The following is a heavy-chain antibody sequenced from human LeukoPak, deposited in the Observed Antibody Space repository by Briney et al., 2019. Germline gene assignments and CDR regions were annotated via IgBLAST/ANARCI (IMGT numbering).Heavy chain of an antibody. J-gene: IGHJ2*01. V-gene: IGHV1-69*06. CDR2: IIPVIGTA. CDR1: RCTFSSYA. Sequence: ASVKVSCKASRCTFSSYAINWVRQAPGQGLEWLGRIIPVIGTAHYAQKFQGRVTIIADKSTTIAYMDLNSLTSEDTAVYYCARDDGNSSSYWYFDLWGRGTLVTVSS. CDR3: ARDDGNSSSYWYFDL. D-gene: IGHD6-6*01.